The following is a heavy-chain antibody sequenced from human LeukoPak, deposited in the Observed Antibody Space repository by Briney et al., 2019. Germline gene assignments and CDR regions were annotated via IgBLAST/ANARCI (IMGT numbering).Heavy chain of an antibody. Sequence: ASVKVSCKASGYTXTAYYIHWLRQAPGQGPEWMGWIKPDSGSSHYAQKFQGRVTMTRDTSSNSAYMDLTSLKSDDTALYYCARARVPIAVAGLYYFDYWGQGALVTVSS. CDR2: IKPDSGSS. D-gene: IGHD6-19*01. J-gene: IGHJ4*02. V-gene: IGHV1-2*02. CDR3: ARARVPIAVAGLYYFDY. CDR1: GYTXTAYY.